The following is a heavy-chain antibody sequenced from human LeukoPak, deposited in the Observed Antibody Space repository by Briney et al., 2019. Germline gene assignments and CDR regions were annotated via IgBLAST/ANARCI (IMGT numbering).Heavy chain of an antibody. CDR3: ARDSYYYGSGTNLDY. CDR2: IWYDGSNK. CDR1: GFTFSSYG. J-gene: IGHJ4*02. D-gene: IGHD3-10*01. V-gene: IGHV3-33*01. Sequence: GGSLRLSCAASGFTFSSYGMHWVRQAPGKGLEWVAVIWYDGSNKYYADSVKGRFTISRDNSKNTLYLQMNSLRAEDTAVYYCARDSYYYGSGTNLDYWGQGTQVTVSP.